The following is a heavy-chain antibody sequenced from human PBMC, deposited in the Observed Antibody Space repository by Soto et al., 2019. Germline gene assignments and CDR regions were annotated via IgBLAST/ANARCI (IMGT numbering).Heavy chain of an antibody. V-gene: IGHV4-59*03. Sequence: QVQLQESGPGLVKPSETLSLTCTVSGGSISSFHWSWIRQPPGKGLEWIGYVYYTWSTNYNPSFKSRVSISVDTSKNQFSLKLTSVTAADTAVYYCVRWVGHFDLWGQGTLVTVSS. CDR3: VRWVGHFDL. CDR2: VYYTWST. J-gene: IGHJ4*02. CDR1: GGSISSFH. D-gene: IGHD1-26*01.